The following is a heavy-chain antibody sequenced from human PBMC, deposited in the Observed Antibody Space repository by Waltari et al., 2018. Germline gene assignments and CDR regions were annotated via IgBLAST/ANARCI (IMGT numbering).Heavy chain of an antibody. V-gene: IGHV3-23*04. J-gene: IGHJ4*02. Sequence: VQLVESGGGLVQPGGSLRLSCAASGFTFSSYAMRWVRQAPGKGLGWVSAIRGRGGRKDYADSVKARFTISRDNSKNTLYLQMNSLRAEDTAVYYCAKDAGRLRFLEDFDYWGQGTLVTVSS. CDR3: AKDAGRLRFLEDFDY. CDR1: GFTFSSYA. D-gene: IGHD3-3*01. CDR2: IRGRGGRK.